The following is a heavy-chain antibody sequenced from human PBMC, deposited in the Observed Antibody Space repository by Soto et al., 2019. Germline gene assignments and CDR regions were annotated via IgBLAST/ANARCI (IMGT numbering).Heavy chain of an antibody. CDR2: ISSYNGNT. D-gene: IGHD2-2*01. J-gene: IGHJ6*02. CDR3: ARGTSSQDGVDV. CDR1: GYTFSIYG. Sequence: QVQLVQSGAEVKKPGASVKVSCKASGYTFSIYGITWVRQAPGQGLEWMGWISSYNGNTNYAQTLQGRVTMTTDTSTTTAYMELSNLRPNDTAVYYCARGTSSQDGVDVWGQGTTVTVSS. V-gene: IGHV1-18*01.